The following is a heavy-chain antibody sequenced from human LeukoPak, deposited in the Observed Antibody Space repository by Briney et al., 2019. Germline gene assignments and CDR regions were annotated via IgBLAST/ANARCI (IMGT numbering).Heavy chain of an antibody. CDR2: ISGASGAT. CDR1: GFTFSTYA. J-gene: IGHJ4*02. V-gene: IGHV3-23*01. D-gene: IGHD2-2*01. CDR3: AKLIPAVDCSRTSCYGFDY. Sequence: GGSLRLSCGDSGFTFSTYAMTWVRQAPGKGLEWVSTISGASGATYYADSVKGRFTISRDNSKNTLYLQMSSLRAEDTALYYCAKLIPAVDCSRTSCYGFDYWGQGTLVTVSS.